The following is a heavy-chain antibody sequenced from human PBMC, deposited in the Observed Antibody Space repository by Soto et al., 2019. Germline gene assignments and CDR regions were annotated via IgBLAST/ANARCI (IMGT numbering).Heavy chain of an antibody. V-gene: IGHV3-7*01. CDR2: IKQDGSEK. CDR3: ARGPMDFWSGYNWFGP. D-gene: IGHD3-3*01. CDR1: GFTFSSYW. Sequence: GGSLRLSCAASGFTFSSYWMSWVRQAPGKGLEWVANIKQDGSEKYYVDSVKGRFTISRDNAKNSLYLQMNSLRAEDTAVYYCARGPMDFWSGYNWFGPWGQGTLVTVSS. J-gene: IGHJ5*02.